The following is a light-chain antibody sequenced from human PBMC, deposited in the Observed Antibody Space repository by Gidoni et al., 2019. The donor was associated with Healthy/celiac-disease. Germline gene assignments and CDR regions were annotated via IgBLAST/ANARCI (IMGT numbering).Light chain of an antibody. Sequence: DIVMAQSSDPLAVSLGERATINCKSSQSVLYSSNNKNYLAWYQQKPGQPPKLLIYWASTRESGVPDRFSGSGSGTDFTLTISSLQAEDVAVYYCQQYYSTPLTFGGXTKVEIK. J-gene: IGKJ4*01. CDR2: WAS. V-gene: IGKV4-1*01. CDR1: QSVLYSSNNKNY. CDR3: QQYYSTPLT.